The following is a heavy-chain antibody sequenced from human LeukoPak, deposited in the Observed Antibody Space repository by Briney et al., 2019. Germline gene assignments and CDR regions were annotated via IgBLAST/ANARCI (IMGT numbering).Heavy chain of an antibody. CDR2: ITGGGSGI. Sequence: GGSLRLSCAASGFTFSDYAMSWVRQAPGKGLEWVSAITGGGSGIYYADSMKSRFTISRDNSKNTLYLQINSLRAENTAVYYCAKWGDYDVLTGYYVSDYWGQGTLVTVSS. CDR1: GFTFSDYA. CDR3: AKWGDYDVLTGYYVSDY. D-gene: IGHD3-9*01. J-gene: IGHJ4*02. V-gene: IGHV3-23*01.